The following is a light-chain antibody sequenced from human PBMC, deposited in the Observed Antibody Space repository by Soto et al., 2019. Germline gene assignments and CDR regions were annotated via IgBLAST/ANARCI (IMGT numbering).Light chain of an antibody. Sequence: EIVLTQSPATLSLSPGERVTLSCRAIQSISNSLAWYQQKPGQAPRLLIYAASNRATGIPARFSGSGSGTDFTLTISSLEPEDFAVYYCQQRGEWPPGATFGQGTRLEIK. CDR3: QQRGEWPPGAT. CDR2: AAS. CDR1: QSISNS. V-gene: IGKV3-11*01. J-gene: IGKJ5*01.